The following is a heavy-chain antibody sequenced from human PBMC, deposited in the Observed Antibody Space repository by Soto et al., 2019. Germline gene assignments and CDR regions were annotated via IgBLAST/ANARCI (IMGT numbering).Heavy chain of an antibody. V-gene: IGHV4-61*08. Sequence: PSETLSLTCAVSGGSISSGGYYWSWIRQPPGKGLEWIGYIYYSGSTNYNPSLKSRVTISVDTSKNQFSLKLTSVTAADTAVYYCARDKITGLFDYWGQGTLVTVSS. CDR2: IYYSGST. D-gene: IGHD2-8*02. J-gene: IGHJ4*02. CDR3: ARDKITGLFDY. CDR1: GGSISSGGYY.